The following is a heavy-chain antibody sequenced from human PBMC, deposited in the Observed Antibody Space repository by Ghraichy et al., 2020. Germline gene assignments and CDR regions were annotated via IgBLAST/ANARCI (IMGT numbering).Heavy chain of an antibody. CDR2: ISGSGGST. Sequence: GGSLRLSCAASGFTFSTYAMSWVRQAPGKGLEWVSAISGSGGSTYYADSVKGRFTISRDNSKNTLYLQMNSLRAEDTAFYYCAKDWAFGWFDPWGQGTLVTVSS. CDR1: GFTFSTYA. D-gene: IGHD3-10*01. V-gene: IGHV3-23*01. CDR3: AKDWAFGWFDP. J-gene: IGHJ5*02.